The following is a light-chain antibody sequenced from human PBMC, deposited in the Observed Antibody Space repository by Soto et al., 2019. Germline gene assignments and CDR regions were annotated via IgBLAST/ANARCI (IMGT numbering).Light chain of an antibody. CDR1: SSDVGGYNY. V-gene: IGLV2-14*01. CDR3: TSYTSSSTYV. Sequence: QSALTQPASVSGSAGQSITISCTGTSSDVGGYNYVSWYQQHPGKAPKLLIYEVRHRPSGISNRFSGSKSGNTASLTISGLQAEDEADFYCTSYTSSSTYVFGTGTRSPS. J-gene: IGLJ1*01. CDR2: EVR.